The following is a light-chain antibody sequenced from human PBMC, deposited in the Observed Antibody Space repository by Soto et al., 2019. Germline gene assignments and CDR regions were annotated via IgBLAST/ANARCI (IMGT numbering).Light chain of an antibody. CDR2: DLN. CDR3: CSVSTSYLHLM. CDR1: SGDVGGFDY. V-gene: IGLV2-11*01. Sequence: QSVLTQPRSVSGYPGQSVTISCTATSGDVGGFDYVSWYQHHQGRAPKLITYDLNKRTSGVPDRFSGSKSCNTASLIISGLLADDAADYYGCSVSTSYLHLMFGGGTKLT. J-gene: IGLJ3*02.